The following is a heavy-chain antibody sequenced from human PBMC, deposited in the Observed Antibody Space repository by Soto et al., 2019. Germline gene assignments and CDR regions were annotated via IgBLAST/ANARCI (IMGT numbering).Heavy chain of an antibody. CDR1: GFTFNSYG. CDR2: VSYDGSKQ. J-gene: IGHJ4*02. V-gene: IGHV3-30*18. CDR3: AKDTYYHDSSGYYVFDC. D-gene: IGHD3-22*01. Sequence: GGSLRLSCAASGFTFNSYGIHWVRQAPGQGLEWVAGVSYDGSKQYYTDSVRGRFTISRDNSRNTLDLQMNSLRAEDTAVYYCAKDTYYHDSSGYYVFDCWGQGTLVTVSS.